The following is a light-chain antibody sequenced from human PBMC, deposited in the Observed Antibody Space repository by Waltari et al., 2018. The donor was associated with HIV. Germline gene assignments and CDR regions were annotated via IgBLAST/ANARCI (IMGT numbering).Light chain of an antibody. V-gene: IGKV3-15*01. CDR1: QYISTN. J-gene: IGKJ2*01. Sequence: EIVMTQSPATLSVSAGERATLSCRASQYISTNLAWYQQKPGQAPSLLIFGASTRATGIPARFSGSWSGTEFTLTITSLQSEDVAVYYCQQYNNWPPDTFGQGTKLEIK. CDR3: QQYNNWPPDT. CDR2: GAS.